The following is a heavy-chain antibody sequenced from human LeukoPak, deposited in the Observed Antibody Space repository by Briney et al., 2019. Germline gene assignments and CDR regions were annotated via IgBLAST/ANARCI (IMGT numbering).Heavy chain of an antibody. D-gene: IGHD6-6*01. CDR1: GYTFTGYY. J-gene: IGHJ4*02. V-gene: IGHV3-30-3*01. CDR2: ISYDGSNK. Sequence: SCKASGYTFTGYYMHWVRQAPGKGLEWVAVISYDGSNKYYADSVKGRFTISRDNSKNTLYLQMNSLRAEDTAVYYCAREADSGSSGDYFDYWGQGTLVTVSS. CDR3: AREADSGSSGDYFDY.